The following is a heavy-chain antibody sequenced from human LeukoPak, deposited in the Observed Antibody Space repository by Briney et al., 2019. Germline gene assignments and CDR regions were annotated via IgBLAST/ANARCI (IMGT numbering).Heavy chain of an antibody. V-gene: IGHV1-18*01. D-gene: IGHD3-9*01. Sequence: GASVKVSCKASGYTFTSYGISWVRQAPGQGLEWMGWISAYNGNTNYAQKLQGRVTMTTDTSTSTAYMELRSTRSDDTAVYYCARVSQVLRYFDWLSKPLVSGMDVWGQGTTVTVSS. CDR3: ARVSQVLRYFDWLSKPLVSGMDV. CDR2: ISAYNGNT. CDR1: GYTFTSYG. J-gene: IGHJ6*02.